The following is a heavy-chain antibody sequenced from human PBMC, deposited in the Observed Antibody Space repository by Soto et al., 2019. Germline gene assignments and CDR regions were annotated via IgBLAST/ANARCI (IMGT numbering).Heavy chain of an antibody. Sequence: QVHLQESGPGLVKPSQTLSLTCSVSGASINSGPHFWSLIRQNPGKGLEWIGFIHYSGNTYYNPSPQTLIIMAVLTSNTQFSLTLSGVTALDTAMYFCARASIRVYYFGSWGQGTLVTVSS. CDR2: IHYSGNT. D-gene: IGHD3-3*02. J-gene: IGHJ4*02. CDR1: GASINSGPHF. CDR3: ARASIRVYYFGS. V-gene: IGHV4-31*01.